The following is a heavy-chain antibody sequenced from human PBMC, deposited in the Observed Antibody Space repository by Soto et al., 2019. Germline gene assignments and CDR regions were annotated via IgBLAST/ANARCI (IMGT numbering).Heavy chain of an antibody. V-gene: IGHV3-7*04. D-gene: IGHD1-26*01. CDR3: AGGVGTGP. Sequence: EVQLLESGGGFVQPGGSLRLSCAASGFPLINYWMSWVRQTPGKGLEWVATIHQNGTEKHYVDFVKGRLTISSDNAKNSLYLQLVSLRVEDTAVYYWAGGVGTGPWGQGTLVTVSS. CDR2: IHQNGTEK. J-gene: IGHJ5*02. CDR1: GFPLINYW.